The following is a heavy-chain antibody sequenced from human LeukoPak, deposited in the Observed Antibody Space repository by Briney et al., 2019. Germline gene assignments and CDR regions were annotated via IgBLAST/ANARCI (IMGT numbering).Heavy chain of an antibody. CDR3: ARHYYSSMVRGYRFDP. CDR2: INHSGST. CDR1: GGSFSGYY. Sequence: SETLSLTCAVYGGSFSGYYWSWIRQPPGKWLEWIGEINHSGSTNYNPSLKSRVTISVDTSKNQFSLKLSSVTAADTAVYYCARHYYSSMVRGYRFDPWGQGTLVTVSS. D-gene: IGHD3-10*01. J-gene: IGHJ5*02. V-gene: IGHV4-34*01.